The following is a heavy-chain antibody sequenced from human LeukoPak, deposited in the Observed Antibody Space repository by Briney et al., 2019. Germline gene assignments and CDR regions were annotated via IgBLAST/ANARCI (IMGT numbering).Heavy chain of an antibody. CDR3: ASGRDSYNRVDY. J-gene: IGHJ4*02. V-gene: IGHV4-34*01. CDR2: INHSGST. CDR1: GGSSSGYY. D-gene: IGHD5-24*01. Sequence: SETLSLTCAVYGGSSSGYYWSWIRQPPGKGLEWIGEINHSGSTNYNPSLKSRVTISVDTSKNQFSLKLSSVTAADTAVYYCASGRDSYNRVDYWGQGTLVTVSS.